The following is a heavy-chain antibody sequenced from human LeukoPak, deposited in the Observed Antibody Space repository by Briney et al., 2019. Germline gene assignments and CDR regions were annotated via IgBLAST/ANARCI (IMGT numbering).Heavy chain of an antibody. CDR1: GGSISSSSYY. J-gene: IGHJ3*02. CDR3: ARKGYVGGGAFDI. V-gene: IGHV4-39*07. CDR2: IYYSGST. Sequence: SETLSLTCTVPGGSISSSSYYWGWIRQPPGKGLEWIGRIYYSGSTYYNPSLKSRVTISVDTSKNQFSRKLTSVTAADTAVYYCARKGYVGGGAFDIWGQGTMVSVSS. D-gene: IGHD2-2*01.